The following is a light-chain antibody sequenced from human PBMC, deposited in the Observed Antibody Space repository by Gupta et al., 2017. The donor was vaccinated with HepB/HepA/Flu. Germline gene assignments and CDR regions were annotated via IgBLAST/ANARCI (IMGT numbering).Light chain of an antibody. CDR1: QDVSTF. V-gene: IGKV1-8*01. CDR2: GVS. Sequence: AIRMTQSPSSFSASPGDTVTITCRASQDVSTFLAWYQQKAGKAPKLLIYGVSTLKTGVPSRFSGSGSGTDFTLTISRLQSEDFAIYYCKQYNDYPLTFGGGTTVEIK. CDR3: KQYNDYPLT. J-gene: IGKJ4*01.